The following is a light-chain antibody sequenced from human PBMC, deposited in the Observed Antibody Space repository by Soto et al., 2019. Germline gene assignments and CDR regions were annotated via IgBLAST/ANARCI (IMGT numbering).Light chain of an antibody. CDR1: QSVSSSY. V-gene: IGKV3-20*01. Sequence: EIVLTQSPGTLSLSPGERATLSCRASQSVSSSYLAWYQQKPGQAPRLLIYGASSRATGSPDRFSGSGSGTDFTLTISSLEPEDFAVYYCQQYGSSPTFGPGTKVDIK. CDR2: GAS. J-gene: IGKJ3*01. CDR3: QQYGSSPT.